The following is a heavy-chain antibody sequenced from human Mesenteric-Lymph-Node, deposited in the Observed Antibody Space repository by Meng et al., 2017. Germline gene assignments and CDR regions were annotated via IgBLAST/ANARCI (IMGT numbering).Heavy chain of an antibody. CDR2: IYYSGST. CDR1: GGSISSYY. CDR3: ASYYDSSGYYD. J-gene: IGHJ4*02. V-gene: IGHV4-59*01. Sequence: SETLSLTCTVSGGSISSYYWSWIRQPPGKGLEWIGYIYYSGSTNYNPSLKSRVTISVDTSKNQFSLKLSSVTAADTAVYYCASYYDSSGYYDWGQGTLVTVSS. D-gene: IGHD3-22*01.